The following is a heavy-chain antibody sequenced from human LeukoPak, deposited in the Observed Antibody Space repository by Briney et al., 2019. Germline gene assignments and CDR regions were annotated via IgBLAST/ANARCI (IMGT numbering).Heavy chain of an antibody. J-gene: IGHJ4*02. D-gene: IGHD5-12*01. Sequence: GGSLRLSCAASGFTFSSYGMHWVRQAPGMGLEWVSVIYSGGYSYYADSVKGRFTISRDNSKNTLYLQMNSLRAEDTAVYYCARGGAYDSWNYFDYWGQGTLVTVSS. V-gene: IGHV3-66*01. CDR1: GFTFSSYG. CDR3: ARGGAYDSWNYFDY. CDR2: IYSGGYS.